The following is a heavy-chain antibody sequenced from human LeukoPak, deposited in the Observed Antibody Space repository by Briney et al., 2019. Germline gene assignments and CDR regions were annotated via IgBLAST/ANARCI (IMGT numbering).Heavy chain of an antibody. CDR1: GGSISSYY. Sequence: SETLSLTCTVSGGSISSYYWSWIRQPPGKGLEWIGYIYYSGSTNYNPSLKSRVTISVDTSKNQFSLKLSSVTAADTAVYYCARGRSSGWPFNWFDPWGQGTLVTVSS. V-gene: IGHV4-59*08. CDR2: IYYSGST. CDR3: ARGRSSGWPFNWFDP. J-gene: IGHJ5*02. D-gene: IGHD6-19*01.